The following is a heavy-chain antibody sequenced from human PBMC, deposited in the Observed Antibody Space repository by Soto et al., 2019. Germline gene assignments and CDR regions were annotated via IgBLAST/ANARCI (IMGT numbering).Heavy chain of an antibody. CDR2: FFYSGST. D-gene: IGHD2-2*01. CDR3: ARRPGRYCSSSSCPTGAAFDY. J-gene: IGHJ4*02. CDR1: GGSISSGGYY. Sequence: PSETLSLTCTVSGGSISSGGYYWSWIRQHPGKSLECVVYFFYSGSTFYYAAFKSRVTISGDMSRNHFSLKLSSVTAADTAVYYCARRPGRYCSSSSCPTGAAFDYWGQGSLVTVSS. V-gene: IGHV4-39*01.